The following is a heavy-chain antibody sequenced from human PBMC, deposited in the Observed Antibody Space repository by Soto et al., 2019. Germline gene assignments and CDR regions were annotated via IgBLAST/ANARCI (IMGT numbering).Heavy chain of an antibody. D-gene: IGHD5-12*01. V-gene: IGHV1-3*05. J-gene: IGHJ4*02. CDR1: AYTFSSYA. CDR2: INAGNGKT. CDR3: ARDLGWLQFDY. Sequence: QVQLVQSGAEEKKPGASVKVSCKAPAYTFSSYALDWLRQAPGQRLERMVWINAGNGKTKYSQKFQGRATIVGLTHASIASTALSSLRSEHTAVYYCARDLGWLQFDYWGQGTLVTVSS.